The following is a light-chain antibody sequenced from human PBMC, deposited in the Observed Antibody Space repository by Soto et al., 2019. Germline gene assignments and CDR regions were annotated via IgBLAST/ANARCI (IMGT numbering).Light chain of an antibody. V-gene: IGKV1-5*03. CDR3: QQYKSFSLT. Sequence: DIQMTQSPSTLSASVGDRVTITCRASQSISNWLAWYQQKPGKAPKLLIYKTSNIDSGVPSRFSGSGSGTEFSLTISRLQPDDFATYYCQQYKSFSLTFGGGTRVEVK. J-gene: IGKJ4*01. CDR2: KTS. CDR1: QSISNW.